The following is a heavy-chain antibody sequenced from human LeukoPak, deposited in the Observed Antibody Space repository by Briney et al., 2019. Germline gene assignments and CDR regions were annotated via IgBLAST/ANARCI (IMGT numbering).Heavy chain of an antibody. J-gene: IGHJ4*02. Sequence: GVSQRLFCTVSGYTFSSYSMNWVRQARGEGLEWILYISRSSSHIYYVDSVRGRFTISRDNAKNSLYLQMNSLRAEDTAVYYCARGGWEFDYWGQGTLVTVSS. CDR3: ARGGWEFDY. V-gene: IGHV3-21*05. D-gene: IGHD1-26*01. CDR1: GYTFSSYS. CDR2: ISRSSSHI.